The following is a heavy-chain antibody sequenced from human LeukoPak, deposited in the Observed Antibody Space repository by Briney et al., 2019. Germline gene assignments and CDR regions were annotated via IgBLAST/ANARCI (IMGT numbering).Heavy chain of an antibody. CDR3: AGDQFSSNWYKD. CDR2: IYHSGST. CDR1: GASIGSYNSY. J-gene: IGHJ4*02. Sequence: SETLSLICTVSGASIGSYNSYWGWIRQPPGKGLEWIGSIYHSGSTYYNPSLKSRVTISADFSKNQFFLKLSSVTVAETAVYFCAGDQFSSNWYKDWGPGTLVTVSS. D-gene: IGHD6-13*01. V-gene: IGHV4-39*07.